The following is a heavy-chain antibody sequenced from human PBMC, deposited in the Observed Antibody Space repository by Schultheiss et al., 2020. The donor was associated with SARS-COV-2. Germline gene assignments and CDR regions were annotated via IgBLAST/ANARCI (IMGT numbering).Heavy chain of an antibody. D-gene: IGHD4-17*01. V-gene: IGHV3-30-3*01. Sequence: GGSLRLSCAASGFTFSSYAMHWVRQAPGKGLEWVAVISYDGSNKYYADSVKGRFTISRDNSKNTLYLQMNSLRAEDTAVYYCAREGVRAGAHDYGDYWDAFDIWGQGTMVTVAS. CDR3: AREGVRAGAHDYGDYWDAFDI. J-gene: IGHJ3*02. CDR1: GFTFSSYA. CDR2: ISYDGSNK.